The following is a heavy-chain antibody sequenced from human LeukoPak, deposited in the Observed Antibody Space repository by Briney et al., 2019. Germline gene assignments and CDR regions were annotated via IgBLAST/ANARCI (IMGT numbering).Heavy chain of an antibody. Sequence: GASVKVSCKASGYTFTGYYMHWVRQAPGQGLEWMGWINPNSGGTNYAQKFQGRVTMTRDTSISTAYMELSSLRSEDTAVYYCARGKGLYKAAADLFDYWGQGTLVTVSS. CDR3: ARGKGLYKAAADLFDY. J-gene: IGHJ4*02. CDR2: INPNSGGT. D-gene: IGHD6-13*01. V-gene: IGHV1-2*02. CDR1: GYTFTGYY.